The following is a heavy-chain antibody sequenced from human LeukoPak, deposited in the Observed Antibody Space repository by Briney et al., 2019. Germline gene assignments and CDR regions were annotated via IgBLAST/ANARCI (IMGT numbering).Heavy chain of an antibody. CDR2: IIPILGIA. CDR1: VGTFSSYA. CDR3: ARDTYQGIAAAGNFDY. V-gene: IGHV1-69*04. J-gene: IGHJ4*02. D-gene: IGHD6-13*01. Sequence: SVKVSCKASVGTFSSYAISWVRQAPGQGLEWMGRIIPILGIANYAQKFQGRVTITADKSTSTAYMELSNLRSEDTAVYYCARDTYQGIAAAGNFDYWGQGTLVTVSS.